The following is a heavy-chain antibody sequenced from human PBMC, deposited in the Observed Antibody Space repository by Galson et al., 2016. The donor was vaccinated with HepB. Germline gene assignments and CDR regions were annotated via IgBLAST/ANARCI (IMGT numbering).Heavy chain of an antibody. D-gene: IGHD1-26*01. CDR3: ARGSPGVVGTTTGYYYYYGMDV. CDR1: GGSISTSSYY. V-gene: IGHV3-21*01. CDR2: ISSSSTSHT. J-gene: IGHJ6*02. Sequence: ETLSLTCTVSGGSISTSSYYWAWIRQPPGKGLEWVSFISSSSTSHTYYADSVKGRFTVSRDNAKNTLYLQMNRLRGEDTAVYYCARGSPGVVGTTTGYYYYYGMDVWGQGTTVTVSS.